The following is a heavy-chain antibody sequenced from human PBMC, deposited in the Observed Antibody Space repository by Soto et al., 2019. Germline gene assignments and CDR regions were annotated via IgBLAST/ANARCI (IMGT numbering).Heavy chain of an antibody. CDR2: MTPNSGDT. V-gene: IGHV1-8*02. D-gene: IGHD1-20*01. Sequence: QVQLVQSGAEVKKPGASVKVSCKASGYTFTSYDINWVRQAPGQGLEWVGWMTPNSGDTGYAQTFQGRVTLTRDTSRSIAYMELSSLSSEDTAMYYCARNLYNTGSFDHWGQGTLVTVSS. J-gene: IGHJ4*02. CDR3: ARNLYNTGSFDH. CDR1: GYTFTSYD.